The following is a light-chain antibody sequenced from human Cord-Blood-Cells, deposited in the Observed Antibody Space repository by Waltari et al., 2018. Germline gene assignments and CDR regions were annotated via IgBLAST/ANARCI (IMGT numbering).Light chain of an antibody. CDR2: DVS. V-gene: IGLV2-11*01. J-gene: IGLJ3*02. CDR1: SSDVGGYNY. Sequence: QSALTTPRSVSGFPGQSVTIYFTGTSSDVGGYNYVSWYQQHPGNAPKLMIYDVSKRPSGVPDRFSGSKSGNTASLTISGLQAEDEADYYCCSYAGSYTVFGGGTKLTVL. CDR3: CSYAGSYTV.